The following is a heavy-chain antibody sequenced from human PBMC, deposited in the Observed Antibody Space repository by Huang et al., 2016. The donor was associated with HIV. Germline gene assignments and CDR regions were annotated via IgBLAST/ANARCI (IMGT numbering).Heavy chain of an antibody. CDR2: IHESVST. V-gene: IGHV4-59*11. CDR1: GGAITSHY. CDR3: ARDAAYVRGPARPPRDSSDA. D-gene: IGHD3-10*02. Sequence: QVQLQESGPGLVKPSETLSLICSVSGGAITSHYWSWIRQSPGKGLEWIGYIHESVSTKSNPSLKSRVTMAVEPSKNQFSLRLTSVTAADSAVYFCARDAAYVRGPARPPRDSSDAWGRGTVVTVSS. J-gene: IGHJ3*01.